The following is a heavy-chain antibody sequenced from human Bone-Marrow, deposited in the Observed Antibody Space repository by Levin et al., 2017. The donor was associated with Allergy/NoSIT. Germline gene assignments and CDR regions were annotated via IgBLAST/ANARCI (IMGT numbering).Heavy chain of an antibody. CDR2: IYYGGST. CDR1: GGSISSSSYY. CDR3: ATRNSCTSTSCQKYFDY. J-gene: IGHJ4*02. V-gene: IGHV4-39*01. D-gene: IGHD2-2*01. Sequence: SETLSLTCTVSGGSISSSSYYWGWIRQPPGKGLEWIGSIYYGGSTYYNPSLKSRVTISVDTSKNQFSLKLSSVTAADTAVYYCATRNSCTSTSCQKYFDYWGQGTLVTVSS.